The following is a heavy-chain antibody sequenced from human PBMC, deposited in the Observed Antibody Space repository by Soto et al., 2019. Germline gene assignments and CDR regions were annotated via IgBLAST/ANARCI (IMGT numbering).Heavy chain of an antibody. J-gene: IGHJ4*02. CDR2: IFYNGET. CDR1: GGSISDPDYY. Sequence: QVQLQESGPGLVKPSQILSLTYTVSGGSISDPDYYWSWIRQPPGKGLEWIGTIFYNGETSYNPSLKSRLSMSVDTSKNQFSLSLSSVTASDTAVYFCAREGRLQSLDYWGQGTLVTVSS. V-gene: IGHV4-30-4*01. D-gene: IGHD4-4*01. CDR3: AREGRLQSLDY.